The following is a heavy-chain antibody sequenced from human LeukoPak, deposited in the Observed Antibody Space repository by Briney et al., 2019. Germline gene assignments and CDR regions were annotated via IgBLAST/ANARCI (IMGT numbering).Heavy chain of an antibody. CDR3: AKELNTMIVVVMFSFDI. CDR2: ISGRGGST. J-gene: IGHJ3*02. Sequence: GGSLRLSCAASGFTFSSYWMHWVRQAPGKGLEWVSAISGRGGSTYYADSVKGRFTISRDNSKNTLYLQMNSLRAEDTAVYYCAKELNTMIVVVMFSFDIWGQGTMVTVSS. V-gene: IGHV3-23*01. CDR1: GFTFSSYW. D-gene: IGHD3-22*01.